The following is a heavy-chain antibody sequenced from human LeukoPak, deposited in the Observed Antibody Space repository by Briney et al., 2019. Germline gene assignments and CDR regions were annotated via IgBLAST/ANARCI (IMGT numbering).Heavy chain of an antibody. D-gene: IGHD3-22*01. Sequence: GGSLRLSCAASGFTFNDYGMSWVRQAPGKGLEWVSGINWNGGSTGYADSVKGRFTISRDNAKNSLYLQMNSLRAGDTALYYCARERTYYYDSNPDYFDYWGQGTLVTVSS. J-gene: IGHJ4*02. V-gene: IGHV3-20*04. CDR1: GFTFNDYG. CDR3: ARERTYYYDSNPDYFDY. CDR2: INWNGGST.